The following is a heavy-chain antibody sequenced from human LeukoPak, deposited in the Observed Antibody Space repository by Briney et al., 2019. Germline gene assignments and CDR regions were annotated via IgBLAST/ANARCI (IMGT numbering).Heavy chain of an antibody. CDR2: IYYSGST. J-gene: IGHJ2*01. V-gene: IGHV4-30-4*08. CDR3: ARDSGSGYYYSYWYFDL. Sequence: PSETLSLTCTVSGGSISSGDYYWSWIRQPPGKGLEWIGYIYYSGSTYYNPSLKSRVTISVDTSKNQFSLKLSSVTAADTAVYYCARDSGSGYYYSYWYFDLWGRGTLVTVSS. CDR1: GGSISSGDYY. D-gene: IGHD3-22*01.